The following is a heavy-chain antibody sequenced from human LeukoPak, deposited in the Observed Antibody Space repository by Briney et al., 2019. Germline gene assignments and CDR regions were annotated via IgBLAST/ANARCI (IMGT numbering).Heavy chain of an antibody. CDR3: ARVPYDNSYFDY. V-gene: IGHV3-7*04. Sequence: PGGSLRLSCAASGFTFSSCWMSWVRQAPGKGLEWVANIKRDGSDKYYVDSVKGRFTISRDNAKNSLYLQMSGLRAEDTAVYYCARVPYDNSYFDYWGQGTLVTVSS. D-gene: IGHD3-22*01. CDR1: GFTFSSCW. J-gene: IGHJ4*02. CDR2: IKRDGSDK.